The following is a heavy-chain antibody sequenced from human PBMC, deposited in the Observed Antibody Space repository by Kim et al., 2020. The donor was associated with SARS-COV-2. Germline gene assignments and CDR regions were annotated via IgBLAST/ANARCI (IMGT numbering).Heavy chain of an antibody. J-gene: IGHJ5*02. Sequence: SETLSLTCTVSGGSITSGHFYWGWIRQPPGKGLEYIGNLLYPGSTYYNPSLKSRVIISVDTLKHQFSQNLLSVTAADTAVYYCARPHSGRGGGASFDPWGPRTLVTVSS. CDR3: ARPHSGRGGGASFDP. D-gene: IGHD1-26*01. CDR2: LLYPGST. CDR1: GGSITSGHFY. V-gene: IGHV4-39*01.